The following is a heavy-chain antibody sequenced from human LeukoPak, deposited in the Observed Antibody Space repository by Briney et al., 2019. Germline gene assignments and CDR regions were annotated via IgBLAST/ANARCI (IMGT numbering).Heavy chain of an antibody. CDR2: MNPNSGNT. CDR3: ARAPRAAMVYYYYMDV. CDR1: GYTFTSYD. D-gene: IGHD5-18*01. Sequence: GASVKVSCKASGYTFTSYDINWVRQATGQGLEWMGWMNPNSGNTGYAQKFQGRVTMTRNTSISTAYMELSSLRSEDTAVYYCARAPRAAMVYYYYMDVWGKGTTVTVSS. V-gene: IGHV1-8*01. J-gene: IGHJ6*03.